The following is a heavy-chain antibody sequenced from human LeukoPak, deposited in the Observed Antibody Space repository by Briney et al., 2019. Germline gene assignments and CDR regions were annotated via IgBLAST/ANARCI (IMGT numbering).Heavy chain of an antibody. J-gene: IGHJ5*02. V-gene: IGHV3-74*01. D-gene: IGHD2-2*02. CDR1: GFTFSSYW. CDR3: ARGLGYCSSTSCYSWFDP. Sequence: GSLRLSCAASGFTFSSYWMHWVRQAPGKGLVWVSRINTDGISTSYAGSVRGRFTISRDNAKNTLYLQMNTLRAEDTAVYYCARGLGYCSSTSCYSWFDPWGQGTLVTVSS. CDR2: INTDGIST.